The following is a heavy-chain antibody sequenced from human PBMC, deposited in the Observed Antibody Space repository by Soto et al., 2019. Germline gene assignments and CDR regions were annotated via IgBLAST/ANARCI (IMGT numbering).Heavy chain of an antibody. V-gene: IGHV4-59*08. J-gene: IGHJ2*01. CDR3: ARQFYWQFEVPASFDWYFDL. Sequence: QVQLQESGPGLVKPSETLSLTCTVSGGSISNYYWGWIRQPPGKGLEWIGYISNSGSTNYNPSLKSRVTISVDTSKNQFSLKLTSVTAADTAVYYCARQFYWQFEVPASFDWYFDLWGRGTLVTVSS. D-gene: IGHD2-2*01. CDR1: GGSISNYY. CDR2: ISNSGST.